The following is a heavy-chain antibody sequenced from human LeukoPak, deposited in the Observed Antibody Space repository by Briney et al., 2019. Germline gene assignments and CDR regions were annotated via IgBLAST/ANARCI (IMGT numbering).Heavy chain of an antibody. V-gene: IGHV4-59*12. CDR3: VRELSGGRPGRFDY. D-gene: IGHD2-15*01. J-gene: IGHJ4*01. Sequence: SETLSLTCIVSGGSLSGYYWSWIRQSPGKGLEWIGYINYSGTAYYNPSLTSRFTISLDTSKNHFSLALTSVTAADSAVYYCVRELSGGRPGRFDYWGQGKVVTVSS. CDR2: INYSGTA. CDR1: GGSLSGYY.